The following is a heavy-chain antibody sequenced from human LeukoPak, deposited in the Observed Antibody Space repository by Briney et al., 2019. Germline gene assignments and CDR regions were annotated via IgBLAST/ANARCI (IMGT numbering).Heavy chain of an antibody. Sequence: SETLSLTCTVSGGSINSNSYYWGWIRQPPGKGLQWIGSIYYSGSTYYNPSLKSRVTISVDTSKNQFSLKLSSVTAADTAVYYCARNRYYYGSGNYGVPNWFDPWGQGTLVTVSS. V-gene: IGHV4-39*01. CDR3: ARNRYYYGSGNYGVPNWFDP. D-gene: IGHD3-10*01. CDR1: GGSINSNSYY. CDR2: IYYSGST. J-gene: IGHJ5*02.